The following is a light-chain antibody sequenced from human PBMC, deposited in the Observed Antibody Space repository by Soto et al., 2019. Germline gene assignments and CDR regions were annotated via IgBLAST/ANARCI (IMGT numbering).Light chain of an antibody. CDR3: QQYNNWPLT. V-gene: IGKV3-15*01. J-gene: IGKJ5*01. Sequence: VMRQSPASLSVSRGEGATLSCRASQGIGDTLAWYQHKPGQTPRLLIYDTSTRATGVPTRFSGSRSGAEFTLTITSLQSEDFAVYWCQQYNNWPLTFGPGTRLEIK. CDR1: QGIGDT. CDR2: DTS.